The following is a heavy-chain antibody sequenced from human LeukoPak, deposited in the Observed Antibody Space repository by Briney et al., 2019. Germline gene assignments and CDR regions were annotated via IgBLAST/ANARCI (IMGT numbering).Heavy chain of an antibody. D-gene: IGHD3-16*01. CDR1: GGTFSSYA. J-gene: IGHJ6*02. CDR3: ARGGPPPKYYYYGMDV. CDR2: IIPIFGTA. Sequence: SVKVSCKASGGTFSSYAISWVRQAPGQGLEWMGGIIPIFGTANYAQKFQGRVTITADESTSTAYMELSSLRSEDTAVYYCARGGPPPKYYYYGMDVWGQGTTVTVSS. V-gene: IGHV1-69*13.